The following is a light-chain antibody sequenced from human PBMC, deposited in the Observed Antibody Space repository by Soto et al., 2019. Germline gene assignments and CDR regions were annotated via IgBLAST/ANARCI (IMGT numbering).Light chain of an antibody. CDR2: DAS. V-gene: IGKV1-5*01. CDR1: ETISIY. Sequence: DIQMTQSPSTLSASIGDRVTITCRASETISIYLAWCQQRPGAAPKLLIHDASTLESWVQARFSGRGDGTEFTLTISSLQPDDFATYYCQQYSSSSPTFGQGTKVELQ. J-gene: IGKJ1*01. CDR3: QQYSSSSPT.